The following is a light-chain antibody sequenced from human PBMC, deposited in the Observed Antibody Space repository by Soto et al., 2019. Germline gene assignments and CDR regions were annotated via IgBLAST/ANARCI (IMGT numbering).Light chain of an antibody. CDR3: HQYYSAPWT. Sequence: DIVMTQSPDSLAVSLGERATIHCKSSQSVFHSSNDRNFLTWYQQKPGQPPKLLIYWASTRESGVPDRFSDSGSGTDFTLTISSLQAEDVAVYYCHQYYSAPWTFGLGTKVEIK. CDR1: QSVFHSSNDRNF. J-gene: IGKJ1*01. CDR2: WAS. V-gene: IGKV4-1*01.